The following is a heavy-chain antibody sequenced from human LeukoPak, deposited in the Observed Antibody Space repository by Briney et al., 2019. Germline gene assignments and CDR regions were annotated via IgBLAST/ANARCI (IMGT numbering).Heavy chain of an antibody. D-gene: IGHD3-3*01. CDR3: ARSDYDFWSGSIGNWFDP. J-gene: IGHJ5*02. V-gene: IGHV4-4*02. Sequence: SGTLSLTCAVSGGSISSSNWWSWVRQPPGKGLEWIGYIYYSGSTNYNPSLKSRVTISVDTSKNQFSLKLSSVTAADTAVYYCARSDYDFWSGSIGNWFDPWGQGTLVTVSS. CDR2: IYYSGST. CDR1: GGSISSSNW.